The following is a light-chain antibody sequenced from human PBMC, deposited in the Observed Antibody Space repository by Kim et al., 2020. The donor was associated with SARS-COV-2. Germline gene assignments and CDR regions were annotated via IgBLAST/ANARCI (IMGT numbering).Light chain of an antibody. J-gene: IGLJ3*02. Sequence: GQKVTISCSGSSSNIGKYYGSWYQHLPGTAPKLLIFDTNKRPSGIPDRFSGSKSGTSATLDITGLQTGDEADYYCGTWDDSLTAGVFGGGTQLTVL. V-gene: IGLV1-51*01. CDR2: DTN. CDR3: GTWDDSLTAGV. CDR1: SSNIGKYY.